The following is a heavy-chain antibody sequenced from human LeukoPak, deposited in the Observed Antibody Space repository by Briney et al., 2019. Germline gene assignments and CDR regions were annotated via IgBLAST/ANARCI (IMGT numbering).Heavy chain of an antibody. CDR3: ARVDSSGSYYFDY. Sequence: GGSLRLSSAAYALSLGSFAMRWGRPAPGQWLGWVGVISYDGSNKYYADSVKGRFTISRDNSKNTLYLQMNSLRAEDTAVYYCARVDSSGSYYFDYWGQGTLVTVSS. CDR1: ALSLGSFA. CDR2: ISYDGSNK. D-gene: IGHD6-19*01. V-gene: IGHV3-30*11. J-gene: IGHJ4*02.